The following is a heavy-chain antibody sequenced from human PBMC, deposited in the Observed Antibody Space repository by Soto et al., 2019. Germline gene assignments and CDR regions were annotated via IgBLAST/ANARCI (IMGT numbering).Heavy chain of an antibody. Sequence: QVQLQESGPGLVKPSQTLSLTCTVSGGSINSGGYCWSWIRQHPGKGLDWIGCISYGGSTSYTPSLXRRXAISVDTTKNQCSLKLTSVTAADTTVYYCSRGIRVWGQGALITVSS. CDR2: ISYGGST. CDR1: GGSINSGGYC. CDR3: SRGIRV. D-gene: IGHD5-18*01. J-gene: IGHJ4*02. V-gene: IGHV4-31*03.